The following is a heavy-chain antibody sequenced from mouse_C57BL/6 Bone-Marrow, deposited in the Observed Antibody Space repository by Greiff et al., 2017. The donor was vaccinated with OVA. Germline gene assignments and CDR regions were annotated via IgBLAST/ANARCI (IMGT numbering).Heavy chain of an antibody. CDR2: IYPGSGNT. D-gene: IGHD1-1*02. Sequence: VKLQESGAELVRPGASVKLSCKASGYTFTDYYINWVKQRPGQGLEWIARIYPGSGNTYYNEKLKGKATLTAEKSSSTAYMQLSSLTSEDSAVYFWSRAGLWSYWYFDVWGTGTTVTVSS. CDR3: SRAGLWSYWYFDV. V-gene: IGHV1-76*01. J-gene: IGHJ1*03. CDR1: GYTFTDYY.